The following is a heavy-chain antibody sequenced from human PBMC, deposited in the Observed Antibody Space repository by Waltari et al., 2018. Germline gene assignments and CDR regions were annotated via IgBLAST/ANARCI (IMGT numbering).Heavy chain of an antibody. CDR1: GGSISSGDYY. V-gene: IGHV4-30-4*08. D-gene: IGHD2-15*01. CDR2: IYDGGIT. CDR3: AREDGSGFDY. J-gene: IGHJ4*02. Sequence: QVQLQESGPGLVKPSQTLSLTCTVSGGSISSGDYYWSWIRQHPGKGLEWIGYIYDGGITYYNPSLKSRVTISVDMSKNQFSLKLSSVTAADTAVYYCAREDGSGFDYWGQGTLVTVSS.